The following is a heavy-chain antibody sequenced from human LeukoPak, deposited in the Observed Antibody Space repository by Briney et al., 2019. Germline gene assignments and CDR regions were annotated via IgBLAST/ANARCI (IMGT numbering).Heavy chain of an antibody. Sequence: GGSLRLSCSASGFMFSSYAFHWVRQAPGKGLEWVAFIPYDGSNNDYADSVKGRFTISRDNSKSTLYLQMNSLRVDDTAVYYCARDLQRREFDYWGQGTLVTVSS. CDR1: GFMFSSYA. CDR2: IPYDGSNN. V-gene: IGHV3-30*04. CDR3: ARDLQRREFDY. J-gene: IGHJ4*02. D-gene: IGHD1-26*01.